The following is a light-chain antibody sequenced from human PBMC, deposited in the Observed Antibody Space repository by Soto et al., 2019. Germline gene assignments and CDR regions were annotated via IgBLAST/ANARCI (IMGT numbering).Light chain of an antibody. Sequence: DIVLTQSPGTLSSSLGERATLSCRASQSVRRDYLAWYQQTPGQAPRLLICGASSRATGIPDRFSGSGSGTDFTLTISRLEPEDFAVYYCQQYGTSVTFGGGTKVEIK. V-gene: IGKV3-20*01. CDR2: GAS. CDR1: QSVRRDY. CDR3: QQYGTSVT. J-gene: IGKJ4*01.